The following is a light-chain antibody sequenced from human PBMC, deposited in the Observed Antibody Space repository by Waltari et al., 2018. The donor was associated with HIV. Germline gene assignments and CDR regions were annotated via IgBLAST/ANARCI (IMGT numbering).Light chain of an antibody. J-gene: IGLJ3*02. CDR1: SGSIAGNF. CDR2: ESY. CDR3: QSYDASKNWV. V-gene: IGLV6-57*01. Sequence: NFMLTQPPSVSESPGKTVTIACTRSSGSIAGNFVQGFPRRPGRSPTTVIYESYFSPSGVPNRFSGSIDRSSNSASLTISGLRAEDEADYYCQSYDASKNWVFGGGTKLTVL.